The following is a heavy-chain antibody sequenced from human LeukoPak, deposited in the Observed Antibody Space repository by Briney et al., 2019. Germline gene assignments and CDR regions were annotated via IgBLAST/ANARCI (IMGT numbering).Heavy chain of an antibody. CDR3: ARELTITMVRGVRHWFDP. V-gene: IGHV4-39*07. CDR1: GASISSGSNY. Sequence: SETLSLTCSVSGASISSGSNYWGWIRQPPGKTLEWIGSIYSSGSTYYNPSLKSRVIIIIDTPKNHFSLTLSSVTAADTAVYYCARELTITMVRGVRHWFDPWGQGTLVTVSS. CDR2: IYSSGST. D-gene: IGHD3-10*01. J-gene: IGHJ5*02.